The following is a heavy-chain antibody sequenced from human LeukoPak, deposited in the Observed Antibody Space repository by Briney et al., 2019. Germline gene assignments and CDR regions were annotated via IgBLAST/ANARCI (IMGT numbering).Heavy chain of an antibody. CDR1: GFTFDDYA. Sequence: PGGSLRLSCAASGFTFDDYAMHWVRQAPGKGLEWVSLISGDGGSTYYADSVKGRFTISRDNSKNSLYLQMNSLRIEGTALYYCAKSQGYCSSTSCRPYSSSWPFNYWGQGTLVTVSS. V-gene: IGHV3-43*02. D-gene: IGHD2-2*01. CDR2: ISGDGGST. J-gene: IGHJ4*02. CDR3: AKSQGYCSSTSCRPYSSSWPFNY.